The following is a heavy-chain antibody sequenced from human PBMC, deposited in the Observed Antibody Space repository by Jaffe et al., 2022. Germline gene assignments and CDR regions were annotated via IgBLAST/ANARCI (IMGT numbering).Heavy chain of an antibody. CDR2: ISYDGSNE. CDR3: AKDINNSGWYDGFDM. CDR1: GFTFSSYG. D-gene: IGHD6-19*01. Sequence: QVHLVESGGGVVQPGRSLRLSCAASGFTFSSYGIHWVRQAPGKGLEWVATISYDGSNEYYVPSVKGRFTISRDNSKNTVYLEMTSLRAEDTAVYYCAKDINNSGWYDGFDMWGQGTMVTVSS. V-gene: IGHV3-30*18. J-gene: IGHJ3*02.